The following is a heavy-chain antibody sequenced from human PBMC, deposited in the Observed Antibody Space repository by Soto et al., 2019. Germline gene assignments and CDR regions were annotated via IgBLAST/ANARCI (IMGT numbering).Heavy chain of an antibody. D-gene: IGHD3-10*01. Sequence: EVQLVESGGGLVKPGGSLRLSCAASGFTFSSYSMNWVRQAPGKGLEWVSSISSSSSYIYYADSVKGRFTISRDNAKNSLYLQMNNLRADDTPVYYCARGPHPMVRGVIAPFAYWGQGTLVTVSS. J-gene: IGHJ4*02. V-gene: IGHV3-21*01. CDR2: ISSSSSYI. CDR3: ARGPHPMVRGVIAPFAY. CDR1: GFTFSSYS.